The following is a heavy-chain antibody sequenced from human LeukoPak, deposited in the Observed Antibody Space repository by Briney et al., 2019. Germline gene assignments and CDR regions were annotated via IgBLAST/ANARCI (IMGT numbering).Heavy chain of an antibody. CDR2: INPNSSGT. V-gene: IGHV1-2*02. Sequence: ASVKVSCKASGYTFNGYYIHWVRQAPGQGLEWMGWINPNSSGTNYAQKFQGRVTMTRDTSISTAYMELSRLRSDDTAVYSCARPGTLGYSGNYYYFDYWGQGTLVTVSS. J-gene: IGHJ4*02. D-gene: IGHD1-26*01. CDR3: ARPGTLGYSGNYYYFDY. CDR1: GYTFNGYY.